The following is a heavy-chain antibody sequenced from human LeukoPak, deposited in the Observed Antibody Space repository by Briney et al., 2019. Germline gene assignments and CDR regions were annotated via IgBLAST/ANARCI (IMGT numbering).Heavy chain of an antibody. CDR2: MYYSGTT. CDR3: ARLPMAVAPHVDY. J-gene: IGHJ4*02. D-gene: IGHD4-23*01. V-gene: IGHV4-59*01. Sequence: SETLSLTCTVSGGSITSYYRSWIRQSPGKGLEWIGFMYYSGTTNYNPSLKSRVTISLGMSKNQFSLKLSSVTAADTAVYYCARLPMAVAPHVDYWGQGTLVTVSS. CDR1: GGSITSYY.